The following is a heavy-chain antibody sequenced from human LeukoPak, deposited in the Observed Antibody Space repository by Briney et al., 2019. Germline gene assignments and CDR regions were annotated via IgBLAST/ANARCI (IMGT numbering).Heavy chain of an antibody. CDR2: VNPNSGGT. CDR1: GYTFTGYY. Sequence: ASVKVSCKASGYTFTGYYMHWVRQAPGQGPEWMGWVNPNSGGTVYKQKFEGRVNMTRDTTINTAYMELSGLTSDDTAVYYCARRLQIIWYGLDVWGQGTSVTVSS. V-gene: IGHV1-2*02. J-gene: IGHJ6*02. CDR3: ARRLQIIWYGLDV. D-gene: IGHD3-16*01.